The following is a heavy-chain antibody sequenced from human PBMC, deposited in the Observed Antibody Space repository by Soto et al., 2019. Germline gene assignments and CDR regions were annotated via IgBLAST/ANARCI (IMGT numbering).Heavy chain of an antibody. CDR1: GGSISSYY. V-gene: IGHV4-59*08. D-gene: IGHD4-17*01. J-gene: IGHJ3*02. CDR2: IYYSGST. Sequence: QVQLQESGPGLVKPSETLSLTCTVSGGSISSYYWSWIRQPPGKGLEWIGYIYYSGSTNCNPSLKSRVTISVDTSKNQFSLKLSSVTAADTAVYYCAKLYDYGAGSDAFDIWGQGTMVTVSS. CDR3: AKLYDYGAGSDAFDI.